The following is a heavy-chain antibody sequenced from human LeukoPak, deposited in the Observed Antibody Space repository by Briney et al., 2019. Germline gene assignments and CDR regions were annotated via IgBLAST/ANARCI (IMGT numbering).Heavy chain of an antibody. V-gene: IGHV4-39*01. CDR3: ASAGSYSVDY. D-gene: IGHD1-26*01. Sequence: SETLPLTCTVSGGSISSSSYYWRWIRQPPGKGLEWIGSTYYSGSTYYNPSLESRVTISVDTSKNQFSLKLSSVTAADTAVYYCASAGSYSVDYWGQGTLVTVSS. CDR1: GGSISSSSYY. CDR2: TYYSGST. J-gene: IGHJ4*02.